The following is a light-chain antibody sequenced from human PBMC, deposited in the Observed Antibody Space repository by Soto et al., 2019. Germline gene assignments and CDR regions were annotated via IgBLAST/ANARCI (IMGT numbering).Light chain of an antibody. CDR2: GNS. Sequence: QSVLTQPPSVSGAPGQRVTISCTGSSSNIGAGYDVHWYQQLPETAPKLLIYGNSNRPSGVPDRFSGSKSGTSASLAITGLQADDEADYYCQSYDSSLSGSVVFGGGTKVTVL. CDR3: QSYDSSLSGSVV. V-gene: IGLV1-40*01. CDR1: SSNIGAGYD. J-gene: IGLJ2*01.